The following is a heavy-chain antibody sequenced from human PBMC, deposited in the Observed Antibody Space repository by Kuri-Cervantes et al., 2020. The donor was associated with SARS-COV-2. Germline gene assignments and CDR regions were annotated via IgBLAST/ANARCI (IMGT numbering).Heavy chain of an antibody. D-gene: IGHD3-22*01. CDR3: ARTLSYYYETSVSSRLDYFDN. CDR2: ISISGGT. J-gene: IGHJ4*02. Sequence: SETLSLTCSVSGGSVSSGSYYWSWIRQPPGKGLEWIGYISISGGTNYNPSLKSRVTISVDTSKNQFSLKLSSVTAADTGVYYCARTLSYYYETSVSSRLDYFDNWGQGTLVTVSS. CDR1: GGSVSSGSYY. V-gene: IGHV4-61*01.